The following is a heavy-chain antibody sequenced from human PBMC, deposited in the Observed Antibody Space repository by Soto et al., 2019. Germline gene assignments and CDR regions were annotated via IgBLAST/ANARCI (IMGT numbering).Heavy chain of an antibody. Sequence: EVQLVQSGAEVKKPGESLRISCKGSGYSFTNYWISWVRQMPGKGLEWMGRIDPSDSYTHYSPSLRGHVTISADKAICTAHPQWGSLKASDTAMCFFSRGRGGGTGPFYYWGQGTLVTVSS. CDR3: SRGRGGGTGPFYY. V-gene: IGHV5-10-1*03. CDR2: IDPSDSYT. CDR1: GYSFTNYW. J-gene: IGHJ4*02. D-gene: IGHD3-16*01.